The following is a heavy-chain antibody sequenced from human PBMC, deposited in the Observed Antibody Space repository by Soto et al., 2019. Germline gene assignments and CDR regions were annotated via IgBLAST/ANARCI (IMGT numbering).Heavy chain of an antibody. V-gene: IGHV1-3*01. CDR2: INAGNGDS. CDR1: GYSFTDHA. D-gene: IGHD6-6*01. Sequence: GASAKVSCKGSGYSFTDHAMLWMRQAPGQSLEWMGWINAGNGDSKYSQKFQDRVTITRDTSASTVYMELSSLRSEDTAVYYCARGIWSARLKEYYCDSWRQGTLVTVSS. CDR3: ARGIWSARLKEYYCDS. J-gene: IGHJ4*02.